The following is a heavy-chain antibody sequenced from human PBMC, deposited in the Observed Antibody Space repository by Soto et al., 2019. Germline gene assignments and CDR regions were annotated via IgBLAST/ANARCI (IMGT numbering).Heavy chain of an antibody. Sequence: PXETLSLTCTVSGGSISSSSYYWGWIRQPPGKGLEWIGSIYYSGSTYYNPSLKSRVTISVDTSKNQFSLKLSSVTAADTAVYYCARTKYSYSSSSRGNWFDPWGQGTLVTVSS. CDR3: ARTKYSYSSSSRGNWFDP. CDR1: GGSISSSSYY. J-gene: IGHJ5*02. CDR2: IYYSGST. D-gene: IGHD6-6*01. V-gene: IGHV4-39*01.